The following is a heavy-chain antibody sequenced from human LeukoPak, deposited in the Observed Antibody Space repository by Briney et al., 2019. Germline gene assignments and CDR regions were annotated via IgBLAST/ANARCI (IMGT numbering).Heavy chain of an antibody. CDR2: IYTSGST. CDR3: ARDGGPYYYYYMDV. J-gene: IGHJ6*03. CDR1: GGSISSGSYY. V-gene: IGHV4-61*02. D-gene: IGHD3-16*01. Sequence: PSETLSLTCTVSGGSISSGSYYWSWIRQPAGKGLEWIGRIYTSGSTNYNPSLKSRVTISVDTSKNRFSLKLSSVTAADTAVYYCARDGGPYYYYYMDVWGKGTTVTVSS.